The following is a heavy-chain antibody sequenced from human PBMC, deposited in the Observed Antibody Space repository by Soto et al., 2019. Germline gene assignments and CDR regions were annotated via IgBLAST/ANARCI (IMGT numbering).Heavy chain of an antibody. D-gene: IGHD3-3*01. CDR2: LNADNGNT. CDR1: GYTFITYA. V-gene: IGHV1-3*01. CDR3: ATITRGVFGVVIDWFDP. Sequence: ASVKVSCKASGYTFITYAIHWVGQAPGQRLEWMGWLNADNGNTKYSEKFQGRVTITKDTSTSTAYMELSSLRSEDTAVYYCATITRGVFGVVIDWFDPWGQGTLVTVSS. J-gene: IGHJ5*02.